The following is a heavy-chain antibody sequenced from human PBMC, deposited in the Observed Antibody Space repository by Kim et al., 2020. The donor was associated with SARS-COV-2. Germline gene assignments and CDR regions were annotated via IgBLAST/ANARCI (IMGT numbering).Heavy chain of an antibody. CDR2: ISAYNGNT. V-gene: IGHV1-18*04. Sequence: ASVKVSCKASGYTFTSYGISWVRQAPGQGLEWMGWISAYNGNTNYAQKLQGRVTMTTDTSTSTAYMELRSLRSDDTAVYYCARDSPTVTTPPGEVDPWGQGTLVTVSS. CDR3: ARDSPTVTTPPGEVDP. CDR1: GYTFTSYG. D-gene: IGHD4-17*01. J-gene: IGHJ5*02.